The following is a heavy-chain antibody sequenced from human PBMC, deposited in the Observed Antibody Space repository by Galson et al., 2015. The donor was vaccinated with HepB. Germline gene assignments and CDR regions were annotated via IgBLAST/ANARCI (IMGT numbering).Heavy chain of an antibody. CDR1: GIGFSTTW. Sequence: SLRLSCAASGIGFSTTWMSWVRQAPGQGLEWVANIKEDDSVRNYADAVKGRFTISRDNAKSSLYLYMNSLRADDTAVYYCARENWNSWGWFDSWGQGTLVLVSS. V-gene: IGHV3-7*03. CDR2: IKEDDSVR. CDR3: ARENWNSWGWFDS. J-gene: IGHJ5*01. D-gene: IGHD1-7*01.